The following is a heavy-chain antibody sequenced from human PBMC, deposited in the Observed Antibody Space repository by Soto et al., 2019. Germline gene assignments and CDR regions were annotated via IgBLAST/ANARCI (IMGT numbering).Heavy chain of an antibody. V-gene: IGHV4-30-4*01. D-gene: IGHD2-2*01. CDR3: AREVVVPAAIPFT. J-gene: IGHJ1*01. Sequence: LALTCTVSGGSISRGDYYWSWIRQPPGKGLEWIGYIYYSGSTYYNPSLKSRVTISVDTSKNQFSLKLSSVTAADTAVYYCAREVVVPAAIPFTWGQGTLVTVSS. CDR1: GGSISRGDYY. CDR2: IYYSGST.